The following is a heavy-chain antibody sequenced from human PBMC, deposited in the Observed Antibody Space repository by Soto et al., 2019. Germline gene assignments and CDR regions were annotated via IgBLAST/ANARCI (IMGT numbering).Heavy chain of an antibody. V-gene: IGHV1-18*01. J-gene: IGHJ5*02. CDR1: GYTFTSYD. D-gene: IGHD6-13*01. CDR2: ISAYNGNT. CDR3: ARGDSSSWYNWFDP. Sequence: ASVKVSCKASGYTFTSYDISWVRQAPGQGLEWMGWISAYNGNTNYAQKLQGRVTMTTDTSTSTAYMELRSLRSDDTAVYYCARGDSSSWYNWFDPWGQGTLVTVSS.